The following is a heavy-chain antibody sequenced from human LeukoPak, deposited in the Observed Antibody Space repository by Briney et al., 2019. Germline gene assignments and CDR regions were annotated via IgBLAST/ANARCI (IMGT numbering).Heavy chain of an antibody. CDR2: IYYSGST. CDR3: ARVDSSDYHSDY. J-gene: IGHJ4*02. CDR1: GGSISSSSYY. Sequence: SETPSLTCTVSGGSISSSSYYWGWIRQPPGKGLEWIGSIYYSGSTYYNPSLKSRVTISVDTSKNQFSLKLSSVTAADTAVYYCARVDSSDYHSDYWGQGTLVTVSS. V-gene: IGHV4-39*07. D-gene: IGHD3-22*01.